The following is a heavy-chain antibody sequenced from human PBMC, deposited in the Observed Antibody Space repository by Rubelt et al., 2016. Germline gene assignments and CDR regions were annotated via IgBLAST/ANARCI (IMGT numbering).Heavy chain of an antibody. CDR3: ARHPSSGWYTDY. D-gene: IGHD6-19*01. Sequence: SCNGSGYSFTTYWIGWVRQMPGKGLEWMGIIYPGDSDTRYIPSFKGQVTISADKSINSAYLQWSSLKASDTAMYYCARHPSSGWYTDYWGQGTLVTVST. CDR1: GYSFTTYW. CDR2: IYPGDSDT. J-gene: IGHJ4*02. V-gene: IGHV5-51*01.